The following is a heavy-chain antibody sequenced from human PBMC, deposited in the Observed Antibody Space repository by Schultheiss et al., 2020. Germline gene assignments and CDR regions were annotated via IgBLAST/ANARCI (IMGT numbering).Heavy chain of an antibody. CDR1: GFTFSSYS. CDR3: ARGTGTTVTGP. CDR2: ISFDGYSE. V-gene: IGHV3-30*03. J-gene: IGHJ5*02. D-gene: IGHD4-17*01. Sequence: GESLKISCAASGFTFSSYSMNWVRQAPDRGLEWVAIISFDGYSEYYANSVEGRLTISRDNFKNTVSLQMNSLRTEDTGVYYCARGTGTTVTGPWGQGTLVTVSS.